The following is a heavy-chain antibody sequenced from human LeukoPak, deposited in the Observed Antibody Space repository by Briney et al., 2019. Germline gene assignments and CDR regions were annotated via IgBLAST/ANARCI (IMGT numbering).Heavy chain of an antibody. Sequence: PSVKVSCKASGYTFTSYDINWVRQATGQGLEWMGWMNPNSGNTGYAQKFQGRVTMTRNTSISTAYMELSSLRSEDTAVYYCARGHDYSNYYKDDYWGQGTLVTVSS. CDR3: ARGHDYSNYYKDDY. D-gene: IGHD4-11*01. CDR2: MNPNSGNT. V-gene: IGHV1-8*01. J-gene: IGHJ4*02. CDR1: GYTFTSYD.